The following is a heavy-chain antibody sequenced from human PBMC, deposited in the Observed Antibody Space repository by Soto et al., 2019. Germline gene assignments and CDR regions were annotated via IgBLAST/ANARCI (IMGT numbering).Heavy chain of an antibody. CDR3: TRDASSNWHYFDC. J-gene: IGHJ4*02. CDR1: GASISSGAYS. CDR2: IFYSGST. V-gene: IGHV4-31*03. Sequence: PSETLSLTCTVSGASISSGAYSWSWIRQHPGKGLEWIGYIFYSGSTYYNPSLKSRVTMSLDTSQDQFSLKLTSLTAADTAVYYCTRDASSNWHYFDCWGQGILVTVSS. D-gene: IGHD6-13*01.